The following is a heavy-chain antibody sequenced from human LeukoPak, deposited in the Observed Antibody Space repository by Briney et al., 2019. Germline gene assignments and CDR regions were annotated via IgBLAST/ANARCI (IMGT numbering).Heavy chain of an antibody. D-gene: IGHD3-10*01. CDR2: TWYDGSNK. Sequence: AGGSLRLSCAASGFTFSSYGMHWVRQAPGKGLEWVAVTWYDGSNKYYADSVKGRFTISRDNSKNTLYLQMNSLRAEDTAVYYCARTYYYGSGGYYFDYWGQGTLVTVSS. J-gene: IGHJ4*02. V-gene: IGHV3-33*01. CDR3: ARTYYYGSGGYYFDY. CDR1: GFTFSSYG.